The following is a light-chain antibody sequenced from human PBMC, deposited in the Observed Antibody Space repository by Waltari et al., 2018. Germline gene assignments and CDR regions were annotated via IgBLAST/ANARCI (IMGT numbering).Light chain of an antibody. CDR2: DVT. Sequence: QSALTQPASVSGSPGQSITISCIGTSFAIGAYNYVSWYQQYPGRAPKLLIFDVTKRPSGVSDRFSASKSANTASLTISGLQAEDEADYYCSSYTNTKTFVLFGGGTKLTVL. CDR3: SSYTNTKTFVL. CDR1: SFAIGAYNY. J-gene: IGLJ3*02. V-gene: IGLV2-14*03.